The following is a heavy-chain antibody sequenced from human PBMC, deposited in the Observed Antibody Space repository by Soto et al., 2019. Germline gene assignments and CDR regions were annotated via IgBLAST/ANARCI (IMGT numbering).Heavy chain of an antibody. CDR2: IYYSGST. D-gene: IGHD2-15*01. V-gene: IGHV4-30-4*01. CDR3: ARLGSCSGGSCYYFDY. CDR1: GGSISSGDYY. Sequence: SETLSLTCTVSGGSISSGDYYWSWIRQPPGKGLEWIGYIYYSGSTSYNPSLKSRITISVDTSKNQFSLKLSSVTAADAAVYYCARLGSCSGGSCYYFDYWGQGALVTAPQ. J-gene: IGHJ4*02.